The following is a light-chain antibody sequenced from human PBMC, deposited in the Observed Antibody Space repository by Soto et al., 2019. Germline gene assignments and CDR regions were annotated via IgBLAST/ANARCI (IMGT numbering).Light chain of an antibody. J-gene: IGLJ1*01. CDR3: CSYAGSYTYV. Sequence: QSVLTQPRSVSGSRGQSVTISCTGTSSDVGGYNYVSWYQQHPGKAPKLMIYDVSQRPSGVPDRFSGSKSGNTASLTISGLQSEDEADYYCCSYAGSYTYVFGTGTKVTVL. CDR1: SSDVGGYNY. CDR2: DVS. V-gene: IGLV2-11*01.